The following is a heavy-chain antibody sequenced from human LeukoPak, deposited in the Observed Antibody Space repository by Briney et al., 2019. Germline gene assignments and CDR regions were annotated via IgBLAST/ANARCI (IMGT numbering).Heavy chain of an antibody. J-gene: IGHJ4*02. CDR1: GGSISSGGYY. V-gene: IGHV4-30-4*01. CDR3: ARDYSGYGLLFDY. CDR2: IYYSGST. Sequence: SQTLSLTCTVSGGSISSGGYYWSWIRQPPGKGLEWIGYIYYSGSTYYNPSLKSRVTISVDTSKNQFSLKLSSVTAADTAVYYCARDYSGYGLLFDYWGQGTLVTVSS. D-gene: IGHD5-12*01.